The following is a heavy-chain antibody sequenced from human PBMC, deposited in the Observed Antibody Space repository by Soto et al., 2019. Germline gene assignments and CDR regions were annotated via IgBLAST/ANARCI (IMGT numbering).Heavy chain of an antibody. J-gene: IGHJ6*02. Sequence: GGSLRLSCAASGFTFSSYWMSWVRQAPGKGLEWVANIKQDGSEKYYVDSVKGRFTISRDNAKNSLYLQMNSLRAEDTAVYYCARDRGDCSSTSCYFYYYYGMDVWGQGTTVTVSS. CDR3: ARDRGDCSSTSCYFYYYYGMDV. CDR2: IKQDGSEK. D-gene: IGHD2-2*01. CDR1: GFTFSSYW. V-gene: IGHV3-7*05.